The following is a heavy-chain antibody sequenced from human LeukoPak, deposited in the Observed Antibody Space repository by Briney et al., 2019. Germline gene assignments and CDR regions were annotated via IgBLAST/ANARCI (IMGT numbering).Heavy chain of an antibody. CDR3: ARQPFYGDSKGYWYFDL. J-gene: IGHJ2*01. D-gene: IGHD4-17*01. Sequence: SEILSLTCTVSGGSISSYYWSWIRQPPGKGLEWIGYIYYSGSTNYNPSLKSRVTISVDTSKNQFSLKLSSVTAADTAVYYCARQPFYGDSKGYWYFDLWGRGTLVTVSS. V-gene: IGHV4-59*08. CDR1: GGSISSYY. CDR2: IYYSGST.